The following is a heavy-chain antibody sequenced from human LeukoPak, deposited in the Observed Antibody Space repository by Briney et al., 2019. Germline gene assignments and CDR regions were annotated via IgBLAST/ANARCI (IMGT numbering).Heavy chain of an antibody. CDR1: GGSGNYY. J-gene: IGHJ4*02. Sequence: PSETLSLTCAVYGGSGNYYWSWVRQPPGKGLEWIGEITHTGNTHYTPSLKSRVSISLDTSKNQFFLKLSSVAAADTAVYYCAPIYGDYSDFDSWGQGTLVTVSS. V-gene: IGHV4-34*01. CDR3: APIYGDYSDFDS. D-gene: IGHD4-17*01. CDR2: ITHTGNT.